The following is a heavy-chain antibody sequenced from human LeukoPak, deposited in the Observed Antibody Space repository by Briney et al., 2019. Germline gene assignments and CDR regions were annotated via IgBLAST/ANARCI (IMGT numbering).Heavy chain of an antibody. CDR2: IYTSGST. Sequence: SETLSLTRTVSGGSISSYYWSWIRQPAGKGLEWIGRIYTSGSTNYNPSLKSRVTMSVDTSKNQFSLKLSSVTAADTAVYYCARDGITMVRGVNLGLGWFDPWGQGTLVTVSS. CDR3: ARDGITMVRGVNLGLGWFDP. CDR1: GGSISSYY. V-gene: IGHV4-4*07. J-gene: IGHJ5*02. D-gene: IGHD3-10*01.